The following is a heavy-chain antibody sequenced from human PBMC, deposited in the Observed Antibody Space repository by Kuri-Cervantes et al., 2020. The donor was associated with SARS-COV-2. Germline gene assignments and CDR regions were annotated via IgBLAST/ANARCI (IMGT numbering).Heavy chain of an antibody. CDR1: GGSFSDYY. J-gene: IGHJ5*02. CDR2: INHTGSA. V-gene: IGHV4-34*01. Sequence: GSLRLSCGVYGGSFSDYYWTWIRQPPMKGLEWIGEINHTGSATYNPSLKSRVTISVDTSKNLFSLKLTSVTAADTAVHFCARGVVTIYGFLVLLPAPGWLDPWGQGTLVTVSS. CDR3: ARGVVTIYGFLVLLPAPGWLDP. D-gene: IGHD3-3*01.